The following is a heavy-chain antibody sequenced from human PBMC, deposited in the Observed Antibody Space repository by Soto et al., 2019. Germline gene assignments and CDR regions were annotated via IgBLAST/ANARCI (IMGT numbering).Heavy chain of an antibody. CDR2: IWYDGSNK. Sequence: GGALRVDGAASGFTFSSYGMHWVRQAPVKGLEWVAVIWYDGSNKYYADSVKGRFTISRDNSKNTLYLQMNSLRAEDTAVYYCARDRVTMVRGVIISPSHYYYGMDVWGQGTTVPVSS. CDR3: ARDRVTMVRGVIISPSHYYYGMDV. D-gene: IGHD3-10*01. V-gene: IGHV3-33*01. J-gene: IGHJ6*02. CDR1: GFTFSSYG.